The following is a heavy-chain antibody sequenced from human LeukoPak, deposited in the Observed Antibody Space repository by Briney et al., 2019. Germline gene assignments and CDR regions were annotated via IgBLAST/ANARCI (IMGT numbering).Heavy chain of an antibody. CDR3: ERELRDGYNGEIGY. Sequence: PSETLSLTCAVSGYSISSGYYWDWIRQPPGKGLEWIGSIHHSGRSYYNSSLRSRVTISIDTSENQLSLNLNSVTAADTAVYYCERELRDGYNGEIGYWGQGTLVTVSS. V-gene: IGHV4-38-2*02. CDR1: GYSISSGYY. D-gene: IGHD5-24*01. J-gene: IGHJ4*02. CDR2: IHHSGRS.